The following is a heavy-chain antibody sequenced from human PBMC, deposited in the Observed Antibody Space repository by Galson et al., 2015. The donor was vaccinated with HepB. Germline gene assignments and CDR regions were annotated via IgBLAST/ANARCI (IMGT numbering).Heavy chain of an antibody. D-gene: IGHD3-10*01. CDR1: VFTFSNYG. CDR3: VSNHYNSGSYFHYDN. Sequence: SLRLSCAASVFTFSNYGMSWVRQTPGKGLEWLSVISGNGGNIHYADSVKGRFTISRDNSKNTLYLQMNSLRAEDTAVYYCVSNHYNSGSYFHYDNWGQGTLVTVSS. J-gene: IGHJ4*02. V-gene: IGHV3-23*01. CDR2: ISGNGGNI.